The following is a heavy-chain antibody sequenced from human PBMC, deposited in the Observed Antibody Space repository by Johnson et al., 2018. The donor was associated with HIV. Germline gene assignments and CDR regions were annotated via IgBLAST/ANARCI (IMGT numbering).Heavy chain of an antibody. CDR1: GFTFTNAW. Sequence: MLLVESGGGVVQPGRSLRLSCAASGFTFTNAWMNWVRQAPGKGLECVGRIKRKTDGGTSDYAAPVKGRFTISRDDSKNTLYLQMHSLKTEDTAVYYCTTDPIVAAGHDAFDIWGQGTMVTVSS. J-gene: IGHJ3*02. D-gene: IGHD6-13*01. CDR2: IKRKTDGGTS. V-gene: IGHV3-15*01. CDR3: TTDPIVAAGHDAFDI.